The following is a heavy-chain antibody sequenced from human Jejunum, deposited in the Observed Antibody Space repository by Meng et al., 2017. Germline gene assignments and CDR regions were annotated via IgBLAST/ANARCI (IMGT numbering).Heavy chain of an antibody. V-gene: IGHV1-3*01. CDR3: AREVSKYGDYESYYFDY. CDR2: INAGNGNT. CDR1: GYTFTSYA. Sequence: ASVKVSCKASGYTFTSYAMHWVRQAPGQRLEWMGWINAGNGNTKYSQKFQGRVTITRDTSASTAYMELSSLRSEDTAVYYCAREVSKYGDYESYYFDYWGQGTLVTVS. D-gene: IGHD4-17*01. J-gene: IGHJ4*02.